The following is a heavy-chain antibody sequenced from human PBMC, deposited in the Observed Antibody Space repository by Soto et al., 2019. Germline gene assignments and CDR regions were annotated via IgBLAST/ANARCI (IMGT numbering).Heavy chain of an antibody. V-gene: IGHV4-59*01. CDR3: AGGKSSGWYVVDY. Sequence: SETLSLTCTVSGGSISSYYWSWIRQPPGKGLEWIGYIYYSGRTNYNPSLKSRVTISEATSKTQFSLKLSSVTASDTAVYYCAGGKSSGWYVVDYWGQGTLVTVSS. J-gene: IGHJ4*02. D-gene: IGHD6-19*01. CDR2: IYYSGRT. CDR1: GGSISSYY.